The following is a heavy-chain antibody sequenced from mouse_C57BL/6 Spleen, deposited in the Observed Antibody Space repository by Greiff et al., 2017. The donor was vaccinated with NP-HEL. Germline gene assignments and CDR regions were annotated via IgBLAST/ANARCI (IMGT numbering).Heavy chain of an antibody. CDR3: ARERSNYYFDY. CDR2: IYPGSGST. D-gene: IGHD2-5*01. CDR1: GYTFTSYW. Sequence: QVQLKESGAELVKPGASVKMSCKASGYTFTSYWITWVKQRPGQGLEWIGDIYPGSGSTNYNEKFKSKATLTVATSSSTAYMQLSSLTSEDSAVYYCARERSNYYFDYWGQGTTLTVSS. J-gene: IGHJ2*01. V-gene: IGHV1-55*01.